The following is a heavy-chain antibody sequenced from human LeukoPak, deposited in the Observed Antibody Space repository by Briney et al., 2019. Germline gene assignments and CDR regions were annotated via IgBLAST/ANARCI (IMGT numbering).Heavy chain of an antibody. V-gene: IGHV3-30*03. Sequence: GGSLRLSCAASGFTFSSYGMHWVRQAPGKGLEWVAVISYDGSNKYYADSVKGRFTISRDNSKNTLYLQMNSLRAEDTAVYYCARDGEPLGMDVWGQGTTVTVSS. CDR1: GFTFSSYG. CDR2: ISYDGSNK. CDR3: ARDGEPLGMDV. J-gene: IGHJ6*02.